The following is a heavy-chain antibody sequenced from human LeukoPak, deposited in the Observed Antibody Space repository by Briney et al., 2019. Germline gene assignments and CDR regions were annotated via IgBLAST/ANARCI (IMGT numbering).Heavy chain of an antibody. J-gene: IGHJ4*02. V-gene: IGHV3-33*01. Sequence: GGSLRLSCAASGFTFSSYGMHWVRQAPGKGLEWVAVIWYDGSNKYYADSVKGRFTISRDNSKNTLYLQMNSLRGEDTAVYYCARDHDYGGNPFDYWGQGTLVTVSS. CDR3: ARDHDYGGNPFDY. CDR1: GFTFSSYG. D-gene: IGHD4-23*01. CDR2: IWYDGSNK.